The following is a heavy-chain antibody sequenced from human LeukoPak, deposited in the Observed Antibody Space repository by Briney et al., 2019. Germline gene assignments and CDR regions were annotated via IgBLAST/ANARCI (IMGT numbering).Heavy chain of an antibody. CDR2: ISGSGGST. Sequence: GGSLRLSCAASGFTFSSYAMSWVRQAPGKGLEWVSAISGSGGSTYYADSVKGRFTISRDNSKNTLYLQMNSLRAEDTAVYYCARAGRDPTDTWYGSGSAYYYYYGMDVWGQGTTVTVSS. V-gene: IGHV3-23*01. D-gene: IGHD3-10*01. CDR3: ARAGRDPTDTWYGSGSAYYYYYGMDV. J-gene: IGHJ6*02. CDR1: GFTFSSYA.